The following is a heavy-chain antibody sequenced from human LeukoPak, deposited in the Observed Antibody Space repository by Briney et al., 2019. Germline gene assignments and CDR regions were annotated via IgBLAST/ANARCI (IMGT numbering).Heavy chain of an antibody. CDR1: GDSLTEYF. J-gene: IGHJ5*02. V-gene: IGHV1-2*02. Sequence: ASVKVSCKESGDSLTEYFTCWGCQAPGQGLEWMGWINPNRGGTNYAQKLRSRVTMTRDTTISTAHMELSRLRGDNTAVYYCARDLRSRGFGPWGQGTLVTVSS. CDR2: INPNRGGT. CDR3: ARDLRSRGFGP.